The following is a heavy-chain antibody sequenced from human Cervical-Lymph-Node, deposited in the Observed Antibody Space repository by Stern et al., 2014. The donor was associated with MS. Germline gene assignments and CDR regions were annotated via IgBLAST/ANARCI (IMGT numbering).Heavy chain of an antibody. CDR2: INGGPGTT. CDR3: ARQPDYSDFLDF. V-gene: IGHV1-3*01. CDR1: GYNFIDHA. Sequence: VQLVQSGAEVKKPGASMTISCKTSGYNFIDHAIHWVRKAPGQRLEWMGWINGGPGTTKYPQKFQGRVSFTRDKAASAAYMDLSSLSPDDTAVYYCARQPDYSDFLDFWGQGTLVTVSS. D-gene: IGHD4-11*01. J-gene: IGHJ4*02.